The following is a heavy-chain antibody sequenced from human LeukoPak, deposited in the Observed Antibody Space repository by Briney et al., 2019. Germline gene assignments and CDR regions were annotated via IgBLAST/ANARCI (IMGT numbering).Heavy chain of an antibody. V-gene: IGHV4-59*08. D-gene: IGHD3-22*01. CDR1: GGSISSHY. J-gene: IGHJ4*02. CDR2: IYYSGST. CDR3: ARQIPGYYDSSGHFDY. Sequence: PSETLSLTCTVSGGSISSHYWSWLRQPPGKGLEWIGYIYYSGSTNYNPSLKSRVTISVDTSKNQFSLKLSSVTAADTAVYYCARQIPGYYDSSGHFDYWGQGTLVTVSS.